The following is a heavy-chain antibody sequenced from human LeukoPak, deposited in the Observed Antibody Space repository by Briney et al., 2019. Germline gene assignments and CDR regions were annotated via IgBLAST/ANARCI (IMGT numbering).Heavy chain of an antibody. D-gene: IGHD3-10*01. V-gene: IGHV1-3*01. J-gene: IGHJ4*02. CDR2: INAGNGNT. CDR1: GYTFTSYA. CDR3: ARGLLWFGELDSN. Sequence: ASVKVSCKASGYTFTSYAMHWVRQAPGQRLEWMGWINAGNGNTTYSQKFQGRVTITRDTSASTAYMELSSLRSEDTAVYYCARGLLWFGELDSNWGQGTLVTVSS.